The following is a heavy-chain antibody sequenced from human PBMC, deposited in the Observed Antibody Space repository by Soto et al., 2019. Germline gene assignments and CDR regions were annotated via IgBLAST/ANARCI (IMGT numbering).Heavy chain of an antibody. Sequence: QITLKESGPTLVKPTQTLTLTCTFSGFSLSTTGVGVGWIRQPPGKALEWLALIYWDDKKRYSPSLKSRLTITKDTSKNQVVLTVTNMDPVDTATYYCARNVVVPTAMPRTNWFDPWGQGTLVTVSS. V-gene: IGHV2-5*02. CDR3: ARNVVVPTAMPRTNWFDP. J-gene: IGHJ5*02. CDR1: GFSLSTTGVG. CDR2: IYWDDKK. D-gene: IGHD2-2*01.